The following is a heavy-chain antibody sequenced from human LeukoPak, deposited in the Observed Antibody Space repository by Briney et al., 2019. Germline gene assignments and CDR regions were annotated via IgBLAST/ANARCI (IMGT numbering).Heavy chain of an antibody. CDR2: IIPIFGTA. Sequence: GGSVNVSCKASGGTFSSYAISWVRQARGQGLEWMGGIIPIFGTANYAQKFQGRGTITADESTSTAYMELSSLRSEDTAVYYCARDPNYYDSSGSGSEWGQGTLVTVSS. CDR3: ARDPNYYDSSGSGSE. J-gene: IGHJ4*02. V-gene: IGHV1-69*01. D-gene: IGHD3-22*01. CDR1: GGTFSSYA.